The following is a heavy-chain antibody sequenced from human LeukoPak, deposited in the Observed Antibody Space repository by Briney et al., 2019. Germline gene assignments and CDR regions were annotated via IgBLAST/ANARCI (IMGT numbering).Heavy chain of an antibody. J-gene: IGHJ4*02. D-gene: IGHD6-19*01. CDR3: AKGLGQWLVSRVDY. CDR1: GFTFSSYA. Sequence: PGGSLRLSCAASGFTFSSYAMSWVRQAPGKGLEWVSAISGSGGSTYYADSVKGRFTISRDNSKNTLYLQMNSLRAEDTAVYYCAKGLGQWLVSRVDYWGQGTLVTVSS. CDR2: ISGSGGST. V-gene: IGHV3-23*01.